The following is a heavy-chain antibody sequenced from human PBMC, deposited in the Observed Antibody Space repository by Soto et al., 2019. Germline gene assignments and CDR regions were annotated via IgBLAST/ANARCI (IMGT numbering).Heavy chain of an antibody. CDR2: ISYDGGNQ. V-gene: IGHV3-30-3*01. D-gene: IGHD1-20*01. J-gene: IGHJ4*02. CDR3: ARGPITQTSFIDH. Sequence: LRLSCEASGFTFSSYPTHWVRQAPGKGLEWVTVISYDGGNQYYADSVKGRFTISRDNSKDTLYLQMHSLRSDDTAVYFCARGPITQTSFIDHWGQGTLVTVSS. CDR1: GFTFSSYP.